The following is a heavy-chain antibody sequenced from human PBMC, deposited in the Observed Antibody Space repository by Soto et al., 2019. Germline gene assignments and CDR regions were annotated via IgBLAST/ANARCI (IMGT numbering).Heavy chain of an antibody. J-gene: IGHJ4*02. CDR1: GGTFSSYA. Sequence: ASVKVSCKASGGTFSSYAISWVRQAPGQRLEWMGGIIPIFGTANYAQKFQGRVTITADKSTSTAYMELSSLRSEDTAVYYCAVPNAYCSGGSCYSSYFDYWGQGTLVTVSS. CDR3: AVPNAYCSGGSCYSSYFDY. D-gene: IGHD2-15*01. CDR2: IIPIFGTA. V-gene: IGHV1-69*06.